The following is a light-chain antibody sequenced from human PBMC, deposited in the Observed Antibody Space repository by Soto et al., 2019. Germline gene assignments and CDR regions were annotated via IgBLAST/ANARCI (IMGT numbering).Light chain of an antibody. CDR3: SSFTSSSSVV. CDR2: EGS. V-gene: IGLV2-14*02. CDR1: SSDVGSYNL. Sequence: QSVLTQPASVSGSPGQSITISCTGTSSDVGSYNLVSWYQQHPGKAPKLMIYEGSKRPSGVSNRFSGSKSGNTASLTISGLQADDEADYYFSSFTSSSSVVFGTGTKVTVL. J-gene: IGLJ1*01.